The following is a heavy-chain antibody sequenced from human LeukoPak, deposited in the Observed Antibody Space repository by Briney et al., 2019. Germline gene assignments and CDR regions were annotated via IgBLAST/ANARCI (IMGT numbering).Heavy chain of an antibody. Sequence: PGGSLRLSCVASGFIFRNYWMHWVRQAPGKGLVWVSRINSDGTSTSYADSVKGRFTISRDDAKNTLYLQMTSLRVEDTAVYYCARTLYSYGHFDYWGQGTLATVSS. CDR3: ARTLYSYGHFDY. CDR1: GFIFRNYW. J-gene: IGHJ4*02. CDR2: INSDGTST. D-gene: IGHD5-18*01. V-gene: IGHV3-74*01.